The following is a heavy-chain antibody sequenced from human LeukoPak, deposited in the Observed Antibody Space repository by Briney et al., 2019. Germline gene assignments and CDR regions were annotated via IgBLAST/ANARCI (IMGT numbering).Heavy chain of an antibody. Sequence: GGSLRLSCAVSGITFSKYWMSWVRQAPGKGPEWVANINKDGGEKNYVDSVKGRFTISRDNGKNSLYLQINSLRAEDSAVYYCASEGEIGYGYFHWGQGALVTVS. J-gene: IGHJ4*02. CDR3: ASEGEIGYGYFH. CDR1: GITFSKYW. V-gene: IGHV3-7*01. CDR2: INKDGGEK. D-gene: IGHD5-18*01.